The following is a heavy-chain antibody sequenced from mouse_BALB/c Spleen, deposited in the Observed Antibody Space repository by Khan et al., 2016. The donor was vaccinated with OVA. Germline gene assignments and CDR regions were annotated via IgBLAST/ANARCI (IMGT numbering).Heavy chain of an antibody. CDR1: GYTFNTYW. CDR3: ARDRIDY. V-gene: IGHV1-7*01. J-gene: IGHJ2*01. Sequence: VELVESGAELAKPGASVKMSCKASGYTFNTYWMPRVKQRPGQGLEWIGYIHPTSGYTDYNQKFKDKATLTADKSSSTAYMKLSSLTSDDSAVYYCARDRIDYWGQGTTLTVSP. CDR2: IHPTSGYT.